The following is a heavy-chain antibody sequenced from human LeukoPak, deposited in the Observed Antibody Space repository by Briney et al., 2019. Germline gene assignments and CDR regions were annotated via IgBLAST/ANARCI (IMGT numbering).Heavy chain of an antibody. J-gene: IGHJ4*02. V-gene: IGHV3-7*01. D-gene: IGHD3-22*01. CDR3: ARQVDYDRIDY. CDR2: IKQDGSER. CDR1: GFTFSSYW. Sequence: PGGSLRLSCAASGFTFSSYWMSWVRQAPGKGLEWVANIKQDGSERYYVDSVKGRFTISRDNAKNSLYLQMNSLRAEDTAVYYCARQVDYDRIDYWGQGTLVTVSS.